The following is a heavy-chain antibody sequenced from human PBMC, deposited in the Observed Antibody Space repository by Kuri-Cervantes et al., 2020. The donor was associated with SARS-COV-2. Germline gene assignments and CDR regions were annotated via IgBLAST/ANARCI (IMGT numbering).Heavy chain of an antibody. V-gene: IGHV3-21*01. CDR1: GFTFSSYS. D-gene: IGHD6-19*01. CDR2: ISSSSSYI. Sequence: GESLKISCAASGFTFSSYSMNWVRQAPGKGLEWVSSISSSSSYIYYADSVKGRFTISRDNAKNSLYPQMNSLRAEDTAGYYCARAGYSSGWYPPNWFDPWGQGTLVTVSS. CDR3: ARAGYSSGWYPPNWFDP. J-gene: IGHJ5*02.